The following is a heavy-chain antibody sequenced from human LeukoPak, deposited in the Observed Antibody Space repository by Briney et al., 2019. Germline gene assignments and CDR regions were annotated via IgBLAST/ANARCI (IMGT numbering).Heavy chain of an antibody. Sequence: SETLSLTCTVSGGSISSSSYYWGWIRQPPGKGLEWIGSIYYSGSTYYNPSLKSRVTISVDTSKNQFSLKLSSVTAADTAVYYCARATHDYGGNSYAFDIWGQGTMVTVSS. D-gene: IGHD4-23*01. V-gene: IGHV4-39*07. J-gene: IGHJ3*02. CDR3: ARATHDYGGNSYAFDI. CDR2: IYYSGST. CDR1: GGSISSSSYY.